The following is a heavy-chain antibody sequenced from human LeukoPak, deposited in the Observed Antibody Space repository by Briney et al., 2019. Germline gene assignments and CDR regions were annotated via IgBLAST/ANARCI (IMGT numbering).Heavy chain of an antibody. J-gene: IGHJ3*02. CDR3: ARARNYYDSSGFYYEGDAFDI. Sequence: SETPSLPRTVSGGPINSFHWGWIRPPPGEGPESHCYIYFQWSSHYNPSLKSRVTISVDTPKNQFSLKLSSVTAADTAVYYCARARNYYDSSGFYYEGDAFDIWGQGTMVTVSS. CDR1: GGPINSFH. V-gene: IGHV4-59*01. D-gene: IGHD3-22*01. CDR2: IYFQWSS.